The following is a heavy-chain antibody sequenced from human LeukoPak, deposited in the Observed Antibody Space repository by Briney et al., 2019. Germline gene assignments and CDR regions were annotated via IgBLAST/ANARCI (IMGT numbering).Heavy chain of an antibody. D-gene: IGHD5-12*01. V-gene: IGHV3-7*04. Sequence: GGSLRLSCAASGFTFSTYWMTGGRQAPGKGLEWVANVKQDGSEKYYVDSVKGRFTISRDNTKNSLYLQMDSLRAEDTAVYFCARVRLVTTQYDAFAMWGQGTMVTASS. J-gene: IGHJ3*02. CDR1: GFTFSTYW. CDR3: ARVRLVTTQYDAFAM. CDR2: VKQDGSEK.